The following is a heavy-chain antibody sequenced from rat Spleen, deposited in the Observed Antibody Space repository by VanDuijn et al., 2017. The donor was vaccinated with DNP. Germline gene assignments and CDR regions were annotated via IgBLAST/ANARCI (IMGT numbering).Heavy chain of an antibody. J-gene: IGHJ2*01. CDR1: GFTFNFAW. CDR2: IKAKSNNYAT. Sequence: EVQLVESDGGLVQPGKSLKLTCATSGFTFNFAWMHWVRQSPEKQLEWVAQIKAKSNNYATYYAESVKERFTISRDDSKSSVYLQMNSLKEEDTAIYYCIWDDNNHFDYWGQGVIVTVSS. V-gene: IGHV6-8*01. D-gene: IGHD1-10*01. CDR3: IWDDNNHFDY.